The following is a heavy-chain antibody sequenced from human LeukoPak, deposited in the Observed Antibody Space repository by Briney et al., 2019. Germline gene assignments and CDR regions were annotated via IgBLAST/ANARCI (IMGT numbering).Heavy chain of an antibody. CDR2: INHSGST. CDR1: GGSFSGYY. J-gene: IGHJ6*03. CDR3: AKDSGMTTVTTQYMDV. Sequence: SETLSLTCAVYGGSFSGYYWSWIRQPPGKGLEWIGEINHSGSTNYNPSLKSRVTISVDTSKNQFSLKLSSVTAADTAVYYCAKDSGMTTVTTQYMDVWGKGTTVTVSS. V-gene: IGHV4-34*01. D-gene: IGHD4-11*01.